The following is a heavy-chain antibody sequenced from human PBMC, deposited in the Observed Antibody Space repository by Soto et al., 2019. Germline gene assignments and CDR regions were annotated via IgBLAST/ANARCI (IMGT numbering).Heavy chain of an antibody. J-gene: IGHJ4*01. V-gene: IGHV4-31*03. CDR3: ASHRRSGWGSYRPPFDY. CDR1: GGSISKGGFC. Sequence: SETLSLTCILSGGSISKGGFCWSWIRQHPGKGLEWIANIFYSKIPYDNPSHKNRVTIPIHTSKNQCFLKLTSVTDADVSMYYCASHRRSGWGSYRPPFDYWGHGTLVTVSS. CDR2: IFYSKIP. D-gene: IGHD3-16*02.